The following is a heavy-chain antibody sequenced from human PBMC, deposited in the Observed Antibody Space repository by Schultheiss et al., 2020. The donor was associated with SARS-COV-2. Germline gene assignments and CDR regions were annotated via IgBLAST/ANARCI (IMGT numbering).Heavy chain of an antibody. Sequence: GGSLRLSCAASGFTVSSNEMSWVRQAPGKGLEWVSYISSSGSTIYYADSVKGRFTISRDNAKNSLYLQMNSLRAEDTAVYYCARDRRYGDYSSSEYFQNWGQGTLVTVSS. CDR3: ARDRRYGDYSSSEYFQN. V-gene: IGHV3-48*03. CDR2: ISSSGSTI. CDR1: GFTVSSNE. J-gene: IGHJ1*01. D-gene: IGHD4-17*01.